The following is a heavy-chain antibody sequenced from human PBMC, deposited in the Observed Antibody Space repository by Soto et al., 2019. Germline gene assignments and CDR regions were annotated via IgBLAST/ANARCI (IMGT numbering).Heavy chain of an antibody. CDR2: IYYSGST. CDR3: ASDRKEEGMDV. Sequence: KPSETLSLTCTFSGFSSSSVVYYLSLIRQHPGKGLEWIGYIYYSGSTYYNTSLKSRVTISVDTSKNQFSLKLSSVTAADTAVYYCASDRKEEGMDVWGQGTTVTVSS. J-gene: IGHJ6*02. V-gene: IGHV4-31*03. CDR1: GFSSSSVVYY.